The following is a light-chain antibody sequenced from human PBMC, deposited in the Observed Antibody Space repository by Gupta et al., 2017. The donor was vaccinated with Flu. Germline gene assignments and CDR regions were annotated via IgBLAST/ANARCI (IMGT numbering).Light chain of an antibody. CDR2: EVS. V-gene: IGLV2-14*01. CDR3: SSYKNNNTLFV. J-gene: IGLJ2*01. CDR1: SGDLGGYNY. Sequence: QSSLTQPASVSGSPGQSITISCTGTSGDLGGYNYVSWYQQHPGKAPNLMIFEVSNRPSGVSKRVSGSKSGNPASLNISGLQAEDEADYYCSSYKNNNTLFVFGGGTKMTVL.